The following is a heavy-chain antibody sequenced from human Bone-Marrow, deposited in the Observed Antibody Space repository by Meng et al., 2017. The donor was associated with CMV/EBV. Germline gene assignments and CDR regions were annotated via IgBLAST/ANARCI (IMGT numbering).Heavy chain of an antibody. D-gene: IGHD6-19*01. CDR3: ARDPNAVLAVAGTGGWFDP. CDR1: GFTFSSYA. Sequence: GESLKISCAASGFTFSSYAMSWVRQAPGKGLEWVSAISGSGGSTYYADSVKGRFTISRDNSKNTLYLQMNSLRAEDTAVYYCARDPNAVLAVAGTGGWFDPWGQGTLVTVSS. V-gene: IGHV3-23*01. CDR2: ISGSGGST. J-gene: IGHJ5*02.